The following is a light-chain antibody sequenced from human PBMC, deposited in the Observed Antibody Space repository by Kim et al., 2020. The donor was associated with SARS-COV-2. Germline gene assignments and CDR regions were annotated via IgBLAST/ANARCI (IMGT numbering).Light chain of an antibody. V-gene: IGKV1-33*01. CDR1: QDISNH. Sequence: ASVGDRVTITCQASQDISNHLNWYQQKPGKAPKPLVYEASILEAGVPSRFRGGGSGTDFTFTISSLQPEDIATYYCQQYDNLPRTFGQGTKVDIK. CDR2: EAS. J-gene: IGKJ1*01. CDR3: QQYDNLPRT.